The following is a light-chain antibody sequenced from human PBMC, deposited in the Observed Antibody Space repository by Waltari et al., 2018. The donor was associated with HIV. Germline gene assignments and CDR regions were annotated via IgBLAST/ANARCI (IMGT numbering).Light chain of an antibody. CDR1: KLGDKY. CDR3: QAWDSSTGLYV. Sequence: SYELTQPPSVSVSPGQTASITCSGDKLGDKYACWYQQKPGQSPVLVIYQDSKRPSGIPERFSGSNSGNTATLTLSGTQAMDEADYYCQAWDSSTGLYVFGTGTKVTVL. V-gene: IGLV3-1*01. CDR2: QDS. J-gene: IGLJ1*01.